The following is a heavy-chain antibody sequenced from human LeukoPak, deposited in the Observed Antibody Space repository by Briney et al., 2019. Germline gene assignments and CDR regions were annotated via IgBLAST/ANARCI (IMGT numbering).Heavy chain of an antibody. D-gene: IGHD2-8*01. CDR2: MSYDGSNK. J-gene: IGHJ4*02. Sequence: PGGSLRLSCATSGFTFSSYEMHWVRQAPGKGLEWVAAMSYDGSNKNYADSVQGRFTISRDNSKNTLYLQMNSLRTEDTAVYYCARAILLMLNARPHFDYWGQGTLVTVSS. CDR3: ARAILLMLNARPHFDY. CDR1: GFTFSSYE. V-gene: IGHV3-30-3*01.